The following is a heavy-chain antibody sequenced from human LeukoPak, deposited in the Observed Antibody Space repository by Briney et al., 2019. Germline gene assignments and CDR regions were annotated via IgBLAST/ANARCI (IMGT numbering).Heavy chain of an antibody. V-gene: IGHV1-18*01. Sequence: ASVKVSCKASGYTFTSYGISWVRQAPGQGLEWMGWISAYNGNTNYAQKLQGGVTMTTDTSTSTAYMELRSLRSDDTAVYYCAKNFFGSGSYVLVFDPWGQGTLVTVSS. CDR2: ISAYNGNT. D-gene: IGHD3-10*01. J-gene: IGHJ5*02. CDR1: GYTFTSYG. CDR3: AKNFFGSGSYVLVFDP.